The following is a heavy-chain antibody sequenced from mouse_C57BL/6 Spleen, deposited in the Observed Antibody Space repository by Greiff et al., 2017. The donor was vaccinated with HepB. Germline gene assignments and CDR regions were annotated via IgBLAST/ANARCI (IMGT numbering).Heavy chain of an antibody. CDR2: IYPRSGNT. CDR3: ARPFTTVVESYFDY. D-gene: IGHD1-1*01. Sequence: VQLQQSGAELARPGASVKLSCKASGYTFTSYGISWVKQSTGQGLEWIGEIYPRSGNTYYNEKFKGKATLTADKSSSTAYMELRSLTSEDSAVYFCARPFTTVVESYFDYWGQGTTLTVSS. V-gene: IGHV1-81*01. J-gene: IGHJ2*01. CDR1: GYTFTSYG.